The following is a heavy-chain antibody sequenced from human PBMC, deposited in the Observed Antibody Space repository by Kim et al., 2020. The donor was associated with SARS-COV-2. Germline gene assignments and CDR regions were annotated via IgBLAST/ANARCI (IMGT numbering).Heavy chain of an antibody. CDR3: ARVTVVPAAPDGMDV. J-gene: IGHJ6*02. Sequence: PTLKSRVTISVDTSKNQFSLKLSSVPAADTAVYYCARVTVVPAAPDGMDVWGQGTTVTVSS. D-gene: IGHD2-2*01. V-gene: IGHV4-34*13.